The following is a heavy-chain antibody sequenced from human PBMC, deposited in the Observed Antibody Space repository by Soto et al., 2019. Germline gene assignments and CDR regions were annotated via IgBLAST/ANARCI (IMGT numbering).Heavy chain of an antibody. D-gene: IGHD6-13*01. Sequence: SETMDLTSTVSGGSIRSGEYYWSWIRQPPGKGLEWIGYIYYSGSTNYNPSLKSRVTISVDTSKNQFSLKLSSVTAADTAVYYCASSNIAAAGFYYYGMDVWGRGTTVTVSS. J-gene: IGHJ6*02. CDR3: ASSNIAAAGFYYYGMDV. CDR2: IYYSGST. CDR1: GGSIRSGEYY. V-gene: IGHV4-61*08.